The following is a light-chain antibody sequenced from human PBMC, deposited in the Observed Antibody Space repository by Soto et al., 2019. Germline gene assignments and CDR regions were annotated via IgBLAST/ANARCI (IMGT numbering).Light chain of an antibody. CDR1: QSVLYSPNNKNY. CDR3: QQYHSAPKS. J-gene: IGKJ1*01. V-gene: IGKV4-1*01. CDR2: WAS. Sequence: DIVMTQSPDSLAVSLGERATINCKSSQSVLYSPNNKNYLAWYHQKPGQPPKLLIYWASTRESGVPDRFSGSGSGTDFTLTISSLQAEDVAFYYCQQYHSAPKSFGQGTKVEIK.